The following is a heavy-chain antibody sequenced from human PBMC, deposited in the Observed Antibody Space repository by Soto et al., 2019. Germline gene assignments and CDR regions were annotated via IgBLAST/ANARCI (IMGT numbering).Heavy chain of an antibody. V-gene: IGHV3-74*01. CDR3: ARVGSGWYHFDC. CDR2: IKTDGSIT. CDR1: GFTFSSYW. Sequence: GVSLRLSCAASGFTFSSYWMHWVRQAPGKGLVWVSRIKTDGSITSYADSVQGRFTISRDNAKNTLYLQMNSLRAEDTAVYYCARVGSGWYHFDCWGQGTLVTVSS. J-gene: IGHJ4*02. D-gene: IGHD6-19*01.